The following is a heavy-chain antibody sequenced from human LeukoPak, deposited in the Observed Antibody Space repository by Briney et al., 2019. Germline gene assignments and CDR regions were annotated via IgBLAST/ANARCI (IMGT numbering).Heavy chain of an antibody. D-gene: IGHD4-11*01. Sequence: ASVKVSCKASGGTFSSYAISWVRQAPGQGLEWMGRIIPILGIANYAQKFQGRVTITADKSTSTVYMELSSLRSEDTAVYYCARSSTVTTRPVGYYYYGMDVWGQGTLVTVSS. CDR3: ARSSTVTTRPVGYYYYGMDV. J-gene: IGHJ6*02. V-gene: IGHV1-69*04. CDR2: IIPILGIA. CDR1: GGTFSSYA.